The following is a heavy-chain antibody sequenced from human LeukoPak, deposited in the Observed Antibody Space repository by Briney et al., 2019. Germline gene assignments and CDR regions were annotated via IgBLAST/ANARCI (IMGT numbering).Heavy chain of an antibody. J-gene: IGHJ6*02. CDR2: ISGSSDSA. V-gene: IGHV3-11*05. Sequence: GGSLRLSCAASGFSFSDHSMSWIRQAPGKGLEWVSFISGSSDSANYADSVKGRFTISRDNAKSSLYPQMNSLRAEDTAVYYCAREFYHRMDVWGQGTTVTVSS. CDR1: GFSFSDHS. CDR3: AREFYHRMDV.